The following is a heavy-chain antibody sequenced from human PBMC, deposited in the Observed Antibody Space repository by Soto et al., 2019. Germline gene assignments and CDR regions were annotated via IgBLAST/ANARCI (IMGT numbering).Heavy chain of an antibody. CDR2: IYYSGST. CDR3: ARGIEGWYQGRYYYGMDV. J-gene: IGHJ6*02. D-gene: IGHD6-19*01. CDR1: GGSVSSGSYY. V-gene: IGHV4-61*01. Sequence: QVQLQESGPGLVKPSETLSLTCTVSGGSVSSGSYYWSWIRQAPGKGLEWIGYIYYSGSTNYNPSLQSRVTISVDTSKNQVSLKLSSVTAADTAVYYCARGIEGWYQGRYYYGMDVWGQGTTVTVSS.